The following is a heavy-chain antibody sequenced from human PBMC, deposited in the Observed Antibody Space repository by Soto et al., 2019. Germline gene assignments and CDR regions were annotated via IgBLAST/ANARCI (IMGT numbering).Heavy chain of an antibody. V-gene: IGHV4-34*01. Sequence: SETLSLTCAVYGGSFSGYYWSWIRQPPGKGLEWIGEINHSGSTNYNPSLKSRVTISVDTSKNQFSLKLSSVTAADTAVYYCARGQLRYFEGWGQGTLVTVSS. CDR3: ARGQLRYFEG. J-gene: IGHJ4*02. D-gene: IGHD3-9*01. CDR2: INHSGST. CDR1: GGSFSGYY.